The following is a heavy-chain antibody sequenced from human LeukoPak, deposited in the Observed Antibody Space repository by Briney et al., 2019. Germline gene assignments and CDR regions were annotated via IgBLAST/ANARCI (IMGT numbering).Heavy chain of an antibody. CDR2: IIPIFGTA. CDR1: GGTFSSYA. J-gene: IGHJ6*03. Sequence: SVKVSCKASGGTFSSYAISWVRQAPGQGLEWMGRIIPIFGTANYAQKFQGRVTMTRDTSISTAYMELSRLRSDDTAVYYCARDQHIVVVPAAIGYYYYYMDVWGKGTTVTVSS. D-gene: IGHD2-2*02. CDR3: ARDQHIVVVPAAIGYYYYYMDV. V-gene: IGHV1-69*05.